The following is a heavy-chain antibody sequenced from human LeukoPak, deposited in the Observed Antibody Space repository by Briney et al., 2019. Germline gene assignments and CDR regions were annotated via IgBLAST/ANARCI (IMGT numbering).Heavy chain of an antibody. V-gene: IGHV4-59*01. CDR1: SGSISTYY. D-gene: IGHD3-22*01. Sequence: PSETLSLTCTVSSGSISTYYWSWSRQPPGKGLEWIGFTDYSGSTNYSPSLKSRVTISVDMSKNQISLKLSSVTAADTAVYYCARDAGVVNAFEIWGQGTMVIVSS. CDR2: TDYSGST. CDR3: ARDAGVVNAFEI. J-gene: IGHJ3*02.